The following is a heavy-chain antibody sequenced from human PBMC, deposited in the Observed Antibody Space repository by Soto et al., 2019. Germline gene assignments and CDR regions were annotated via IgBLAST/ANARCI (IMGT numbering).Heavy chain of an antibody. J-gene: IGHJ6*02. CDR1: GFTFSSYW. Sequence: PGGSLRLSCAASGFTFSSYWMSRVRQAPGKGLEWVANIKQDGSEKYYVDSVKGRFTISRDNAKNSLYLQMNSLRAEDTAVYYCARGAKLERTMNYYYGMDVWGQGTTVTVSS. CDR2: IKQDGSEK. D-gene: IGHD1-1*01. V-gene: IGHV3-7*03. CDR3: ARGAKLERTMNYYYGMDV.